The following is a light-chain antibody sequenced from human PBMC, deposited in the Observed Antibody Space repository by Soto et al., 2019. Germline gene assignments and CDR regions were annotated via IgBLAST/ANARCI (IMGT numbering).Light chain of an antibody. V-gene: IGKV1-12*02. J-gene: IGKJ4*01. CDR2: AIS. CDR3: QEANSFT. Sequence: DIQMTQSPSSVSASVGDRVTITCRASQPVSSWLAWYQQKPGEAPKLLIYAISSLQTGVPSRFNGRGSGTDFTLSISSLQPEDFASYYCQEANSFTFGGGTKVEIK. CDR1: QPVSSW.